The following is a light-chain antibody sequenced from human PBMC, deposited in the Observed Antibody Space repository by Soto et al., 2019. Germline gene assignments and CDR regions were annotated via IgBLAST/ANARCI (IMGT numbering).Light chain of an antibody. Sequence: QSALTQPASVSGSPGQSITISCTGTSSDVGGYNYVSWYQQHPGKAPKLMIYEVSNRPSGVSNRFSGSKSGNTASLTISGVQAEDEADYDCSSYTSGSSLVVFGGGTKVTVL. CDR3: SSYTSGSSLVV. V-gene: IGLV2-14*01. J-gene: IGLJ2*01. CDR2: EVS. CDR1: SSDVGGYNY.